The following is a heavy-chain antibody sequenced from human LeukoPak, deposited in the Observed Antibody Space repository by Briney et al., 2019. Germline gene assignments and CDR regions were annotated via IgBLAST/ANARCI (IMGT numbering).Heavy chain of an antibody. CDR3: AKETGSAVGSTDFDY. CDR1: GFTFSSDP. CDR2: ISSSSSYI. D-gene: IGHD4-17*01. J-gene: IGHJ4*02. Sequence: GGSLRLSCATSGFTFSSDPMNWVRQAPGKGLEWVSSISSSSSYIYYADSVKGRFTISRDNSKNTLYLQMNSPRAEDTAVYYCAKETGSAVGSTDFDYWGQGTLVTVSS. V-gene: IGHV3-21*01.